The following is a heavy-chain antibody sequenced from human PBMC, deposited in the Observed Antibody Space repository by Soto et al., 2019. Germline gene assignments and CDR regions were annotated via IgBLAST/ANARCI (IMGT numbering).Heavy chain of an antibody. Sequence: SCEASGGTFSGYYWSWIRQPPGKGLEWIGEINHSGSTNYNPSLKSRVTISVDTSKNQFSLKLSSVTAADTAVYYCARGQATMVRGVIASIYYYYGMDVWGQGTTVTVSS. D-gene: IGHD3-10*01. CDR2: INHSGST. J-gene: IGHJ6*02. CDR3: ARGQATMVRGVIASIYYYYGMDV. V-gene: IGHV4-34*01. CDR1: GGTFSGYY.